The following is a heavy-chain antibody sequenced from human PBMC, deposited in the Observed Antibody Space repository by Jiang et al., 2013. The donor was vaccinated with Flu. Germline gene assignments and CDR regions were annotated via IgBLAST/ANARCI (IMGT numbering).Heavy chain of an antibody. CDR3: ARGNYGDYRTGFDP. J-gene: IGHJ5*02. Sequence: LLKPSETLSLTCAVYGGSFSGYYWSWIRQPPGKGLEWIGEINHSGSTNYNPSLKSRVTISVDTSKNQFSLKLSSVTAADTAVYYCARGNYGDYRTGFDPWGQGTLVTVSS. CDR1: GGSFSGYY. CDR2: INHSGST. V-gene: IGHV4-34*01. D-gene: IGHD4-17*01.